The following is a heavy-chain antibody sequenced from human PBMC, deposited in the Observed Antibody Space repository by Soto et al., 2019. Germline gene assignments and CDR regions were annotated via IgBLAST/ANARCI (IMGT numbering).Heavy chain of an antibody. D-gene: IGHD3-16*01. CDR3: AKAYFVWSSEQPYYCDY. Sequence: EVQLLDSGGGLVQPGGSLRLSCAASGFTFSNYAMTWVRQGPGKGLEWVSGISGSGGRSYYADSVKGRFTISRDNSKSTLYLPMSSLRAEDTAVYYCAKAYFVWSSEQPYYCDYWGQGTLVTVSS. CDR2: ISGSGGRS. V-gene: IGHV3-23*01. CDR1: GFTFSNYA. J-gene: IGHJ4*02.